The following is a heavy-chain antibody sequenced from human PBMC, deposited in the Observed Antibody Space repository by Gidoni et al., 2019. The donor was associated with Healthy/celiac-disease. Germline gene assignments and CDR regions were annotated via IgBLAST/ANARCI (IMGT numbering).Heavy chain of an antibody. CDR1: GFTFSSYC. Sequence: EVQLVESGGCLVQLGGSLRLSCVASGFTFSSYCMSWFRQAPGKGLEWVANIKQVGSEKYYVDSVKGRFTISRENAKNLLNLQMNSLRAEDTAVYYCARDIREQWLVLGAFDIWGQGTMVTVSS. J-gene: IGHJ3*02. CDR2: IKQVGSEK. CDR3: ARDIREQWLVLGAFDI. V-gene: IGHV3-7*01. D-gene: IGHD6-19*01.